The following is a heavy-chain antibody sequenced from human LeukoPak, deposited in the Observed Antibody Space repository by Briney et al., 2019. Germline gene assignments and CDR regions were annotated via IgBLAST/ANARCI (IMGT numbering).Heavy chain of an antibody. Sequence: GGSLRLSCAASGFTFSDYYMSWIRQAPGKGLEWVSYISSSGSTIYYADSVKGRFTISRDNAKNSLYLQMYSLRAEDTAVYYCAREGITMVRGVGAYYYYGMDVWGQGTTVTVSS. V-gene: IGHV3-11*01. CDR1: GFTFSDYY. CDR2: ISSSGSTI. D-gene: IGHD3-10*01. J-gene: IGHJ6*02. CDR3: AREGITMVRGVGAYYYYGMDV.